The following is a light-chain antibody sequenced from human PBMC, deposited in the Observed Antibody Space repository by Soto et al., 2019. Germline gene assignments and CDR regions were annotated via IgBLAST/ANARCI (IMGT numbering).Light chain of an antibody. V-gene: IGKV3D-20*02. Sequence: EIVLTQSPGTLSLSPGEGATLSCRASQSVTGTNLAWYQQRPGQAPRLLIYDAVRRATGIPDRFSGSGSGTDFTLTISSLEPEDFAVYFCQHRGNWPLTFGGGTKVEIK. CDR3: QHRGNWPLT. J-gene: IGKJ4*01. CDR1: QSVTGTN. CDR2: DAV.